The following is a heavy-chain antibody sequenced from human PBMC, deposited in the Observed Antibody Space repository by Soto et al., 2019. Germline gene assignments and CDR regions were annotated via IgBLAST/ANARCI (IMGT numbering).Heavy chain of an antibody. Sequence: GGSLRLSCAASGFTFSSYWMHWVRQAPGKGLVWVSRINSDGSSTSYADSVKGRFTISRDNAKNTLYLQMNSLRAEDTAVYCARWTAIAAAGLDIWGQGTMVTVSS. CDR2: INSDGSST. V-gene: IGHV3-74*01. D-gene: IGHD6-13*01. J-gene: IGHJ3*02. CDR1: GFTFSSYW. CDR3: RWTAIAAAGLDI.